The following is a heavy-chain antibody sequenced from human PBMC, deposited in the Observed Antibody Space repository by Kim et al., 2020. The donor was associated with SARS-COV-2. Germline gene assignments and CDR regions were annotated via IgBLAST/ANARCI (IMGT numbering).Heavy chain of an antibody. Sequence: SRVTISVDTSKNQFSLMLSSVTAADTAVYYCARPQGYYDSSGYYYEAFDIWGQGTMVTVSS. CDR3: ARPQGYYDSSGYYYEAFDI. J-gene: IGHJ3*02. D-gene: IGHD3-22*01. V-gene: IGHV4-39*01.